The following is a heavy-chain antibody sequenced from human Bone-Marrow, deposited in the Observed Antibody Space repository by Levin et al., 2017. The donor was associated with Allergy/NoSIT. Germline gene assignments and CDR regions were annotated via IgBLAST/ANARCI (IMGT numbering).Heavy chain of an antibody. CDR3: ARVVHDSSGWYPFYYYGMDV. CDR2: ISYDGSTK. V-gene: IGHV3-30-3*01. D-gene: IGHD6-19*01. CDR1: GLTFSNDA. J-gene: IGHJ6*02. Sequence: SCAASGLTFSNDAMHWVRQAPGKGLEWVSVISYDGSTKYYADSVKGRFTISRDNSKNTLYLEMNSLRAEDTAMYYCARVVHDSSGWYPFYYYGMDVWGQGTAVTVSS.